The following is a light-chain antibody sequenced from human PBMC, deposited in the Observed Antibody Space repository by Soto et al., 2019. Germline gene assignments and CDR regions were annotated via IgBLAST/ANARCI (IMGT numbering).Light chain of an antibody. J-gene: IGKJ3*01. CDR1: QSVSSTY. V-gene: IGKV3-20*01. CDR2: GAS. CDR3: QQYGSSPFT. Sequence: EIVLTQSPGTLSFSPGERATLSWRGSQSVSSTYLAWYQQKPGQAPRLLIYGASSRATGIPDRVSGSGSGTDFTLTISRLEPEDFAVYYCQQYGSSPFTFGPGTKVDI.